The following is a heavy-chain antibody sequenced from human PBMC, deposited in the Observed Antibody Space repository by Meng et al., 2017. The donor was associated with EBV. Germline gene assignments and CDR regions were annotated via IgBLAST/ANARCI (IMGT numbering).Heavy chain of an antibody. CDR1: ADTFTEYG. CDR2: IIPILGST. J-gene: IGHJ5*02. V-gene: IGHV1-69*06. D-gene: IGHD2-8*02. CDR3: ARDQWEFCLGGICYNQNWFDP. Sequence: HLGLCGAELQKPGSSVKVSCKPSADTFTEYGITVWRQAPGQGLEGMGGIIPILGSTNYAQKIQGRVTMTVDKSTTTVYMHLAGLTSDDTAVYDCARDQWEFCLGGICYNQNWFDPWGQGTLVTVSS.